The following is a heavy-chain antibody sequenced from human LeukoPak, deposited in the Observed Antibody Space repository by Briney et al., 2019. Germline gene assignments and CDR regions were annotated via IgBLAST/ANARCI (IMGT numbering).Heavy chain of an antibody. D-gene: IGHD1-26*01. J-gene: IGHJ4*02. Sequence: GGSLRLSCAASGFTVSSNYMSWVRQAPGKGLEWVSVIYSSGSTYYADSVKGRFTISRDNSKNTLDLQMNGLRAEDTAVYYCARDRGSGSSSQDYWGQGTLVTVSS. CDR2: IYSSGST. CDR3: ARDRGSGSSSQDY. V-gene: IGHV3-53*01. CDR1: GFTVSSNY.